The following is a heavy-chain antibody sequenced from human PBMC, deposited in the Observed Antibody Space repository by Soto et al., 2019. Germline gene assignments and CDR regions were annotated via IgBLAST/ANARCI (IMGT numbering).Heavy chain of an antibody. CDR2: ISPSGTT. Sequence: QVQLQESGPGLVKPSQTLSLTCTVSGGSISSGCYYLSWIRHHPGKGLEWIGYISPSGTTYYHPSPKSRGTISVDTAKIQFSLKLTSVTAAATAVYYCAMVRGNQLLGWFDPGGQGTLITVSS. CDR1: GGSISSGCYY. CDR3: AMVRGNQLLGWFDP. D-gene: IGHD2-2*01. J-gene: IGHJ5*02. V-gene: IGHV4-31*03.